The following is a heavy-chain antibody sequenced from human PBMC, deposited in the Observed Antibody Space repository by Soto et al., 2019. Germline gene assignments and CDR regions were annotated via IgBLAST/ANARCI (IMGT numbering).Heavy chain of an antibody. Sequence: SVKVSCKASGGTFSSYAISWVRQAPGQGLEWMGGIIPIFGTANYAQKFQGRVTITADESTSTAYMELSSLRSEDTAVYYCARDVIAAANYYYYYGMDVWGQGTTVTVSS. CDR1: GGTFSSYA. D-gene: IGHD6-13*01. CDR2: IIPIFGTA. CDR3: ARDVIAAANYYYYYGMDV. V-gene: IGHV1-69*13. J-gene: IGHJ6*02.